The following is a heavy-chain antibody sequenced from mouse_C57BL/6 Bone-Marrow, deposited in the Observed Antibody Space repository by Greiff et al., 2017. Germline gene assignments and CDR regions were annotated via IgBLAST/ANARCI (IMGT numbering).Heavy chain of an antibody. V-gene: IGHV7-3*01. J-gene: IGHJ1*03. CDR2: IRNKANGYTT. D-gene: IGHD2-14*01. CDR3: ARCRYGKGYWSLEV. CDR1: GFTFTDYY. Sequence: EVNVVESGGGLVQPGGSLSLSCAASGFTFTDYYMSWVRQPPGKALEWLGFIRNKANGYTTEYSASVKGRFTISRDNSQSVLYLQMNALRAEGSATDYGARCRYGKGYWSLEVWGTGTTVTVSA.